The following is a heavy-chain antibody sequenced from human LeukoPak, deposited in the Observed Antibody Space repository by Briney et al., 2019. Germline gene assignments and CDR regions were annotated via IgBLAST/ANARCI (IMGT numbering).Heavy chain of an antibody. D-gene: IGHD3-10*01. V-gene: IGHV3-74*01. CDR3: AKRYSDGGFDP. CDR1: GFTFSSYW. CDR2: INTDGSNT. Sequence: GGSLRLSCAASGFTFSSYWMHWVRQAPGKGLVWVSRINTDGSNTNYADSVKGRFTVSRDNSKNTVFLQMNDLTIEDTAIYYCAKRYSDGGFDPWGQGTLVTVSS. J-gene: IGHJ5*02.